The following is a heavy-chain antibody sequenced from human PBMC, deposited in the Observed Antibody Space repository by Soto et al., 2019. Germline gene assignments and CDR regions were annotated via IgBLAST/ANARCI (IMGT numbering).Heavy chain of an antibody. Sequence: SLRLSCAASGFTFSSYGMHWVRQAPGKGLEWVAVIWYDGSNKYYADSVKGRFTISRDNSKNTLYLQMNSLRAEDTAVYYCARGVSSSWHFDYWGQGTLVTVSS. CDR3: ARGVSSSWHFDY. J-gene: IGHJ4*02. CDR2: IWYDGSNK. CDR1: GFTFSSYG. V-gene: IGHV3-33*01. D-gene: IGHD6-13*01.